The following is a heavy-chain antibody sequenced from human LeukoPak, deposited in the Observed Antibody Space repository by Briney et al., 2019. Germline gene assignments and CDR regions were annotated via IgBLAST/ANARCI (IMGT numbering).Heavy chain of an antibody. CDR2: IYYSGST. V-gene: IGHV4-59*01. D-gene: IGHD5-18*01. J-gene: IGHJ6*02. CDR1: GVSISSYY. Sequence: PSETLSLTCTVSGVSISSYYWSRIRQPPGKGLEWIGYIYYSGSTNYNPSLKGRVTISVDTSKNQFSLKLSSVTAADTAVYYCARDRYSYGYYYYGMDVWGQGTTVTVSS. CDR3: ARDRYSYGYYYYGMDV.